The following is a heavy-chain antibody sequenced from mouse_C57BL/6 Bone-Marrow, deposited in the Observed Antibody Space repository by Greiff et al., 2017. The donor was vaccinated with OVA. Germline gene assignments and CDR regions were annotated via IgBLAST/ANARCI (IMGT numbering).Heavy chain of an antibody. Sequence: EVQLQESGAELVRPGASVKLSCTASGFNIKDDYMHWVKQRPEQGLEWIGWIDPENGDTEYASKFQGKATITADTSSNTAYLQLSSLTSEDTAVYYCTPHEGFAYWGQGTLVTVSA. CDR2: IDPENGDT. J-gene: IGHJ3*01. CDR3: TPHEGFAY. V-gene: IGHV14-4*01. D-gene: IGHD6-1*01. CDR1: GFNIKDDY.